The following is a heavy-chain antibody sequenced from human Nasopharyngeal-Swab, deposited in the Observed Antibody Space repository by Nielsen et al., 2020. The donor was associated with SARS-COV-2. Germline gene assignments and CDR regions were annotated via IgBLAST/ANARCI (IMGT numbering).Heavy chain of an antibody. J-gene: IGHJ6*03. D-gene: IGHD3-10*01. Sequence: APVKVSCKASGYTFTSYDINWVRQATGQGLEWMGWMNPNSGNTGYAQKFQGRVTMTRNTSISTAYMELSSLRSEDTAVYYCARTTMVRGVIIPYYYYYYMDVWGKGTTVTVSS. CDR3: ARTTMVRGVIIPYYYYYYMDV. CDR2: MNPNSGNT. CDR1: GYTFTSYD. V-gene: IGHV1-8*01.